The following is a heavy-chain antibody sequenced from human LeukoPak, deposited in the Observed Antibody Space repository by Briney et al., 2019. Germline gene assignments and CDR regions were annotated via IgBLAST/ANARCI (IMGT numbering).Heavy chain of an antibody. CDR3: ARERRYSSSWSNFDY. D-gene: IGHD6-13*01. V-gene: IGHV6-1*01. CDR1: GDSVSSNSAA. J-gene: IGHJ4*02. CDR2: TYYRSKWYN. Sequence: SQTLSLTCAISGDSVSSNSAAWNWIRQSPSRGLEWLGRTYYRSKWYNDYAVSVKSRITINPDTSKNQFSLKLSSVTAADTAVYYCARERRYSSSWSNFDYWGQGTLVTVSS.